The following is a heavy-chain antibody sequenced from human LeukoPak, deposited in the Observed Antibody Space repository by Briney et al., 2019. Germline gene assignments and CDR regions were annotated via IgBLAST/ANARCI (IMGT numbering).Heavy chain of an antibody. CDR1: GGTFSSYA. V-gene: IGHV1-69*01. J-gene: IGHJ4*02. CDR2: IIPIFGTA. CDR3: ALPYGDYLPFDY. Sequence: SVKVSCKASGGTFSSYAISWVRQAPGQGLEWMGGIIPIFGTANYAQKFQGRVTITADESTSTAYMELSSLRAEDTAVYYCALPYGDYLPFDYWGQGTLVTVSS. D-gene: IGHD4-17*01.